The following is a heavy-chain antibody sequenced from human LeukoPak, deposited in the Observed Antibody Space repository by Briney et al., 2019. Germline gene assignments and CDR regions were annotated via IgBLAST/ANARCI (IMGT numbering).Heavy chain of an antibody. J-gene: IGHJ6*03. Sequence: KTSQTLSLTCTVSGGSISSGSYYWSWIRQPAGKGLEWIGRIYTSGSTNYNPSLKSRVTISVDTSKNQFSLKLSSVTAADTAVYYCARQYYYYYMDVWGKGTTVTISS. CDR3: ARQYYYYYMDV. CDR1: GGSISSGSYY. V-gene: IGHV4-61*02. CDR2: IYTSGST.